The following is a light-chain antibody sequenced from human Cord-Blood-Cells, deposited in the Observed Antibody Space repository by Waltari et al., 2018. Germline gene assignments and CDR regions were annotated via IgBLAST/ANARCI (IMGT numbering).Light chain of an antibody. CDR3: QQSYSTMLT. V-gene: IGKV1-39*01. J-gene: IGKJ4*01. Sequence: DIQMTQSPSSLSASVGDRVTITCRASQSISSYLNWYQQKPGKAPKLLIYAASSLQSGVPSRVSGSGSGTDFTLTISSLQPEDFATYYCQQSYSTMLTFGGVTKVEIK. CDR2: AAS. CDR1: QSISSY.